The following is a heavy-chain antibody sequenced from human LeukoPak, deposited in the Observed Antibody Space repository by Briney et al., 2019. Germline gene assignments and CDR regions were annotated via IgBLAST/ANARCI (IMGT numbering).Heavy chain of an antibody. D-gene: IGHD1-26*01. J-gene: IGHJ4*02. V-gene: IGHV3-21*01. CDR2: ISSSSSYI. CDR3: ANSGSYNPFDY. Sequence: SGGSLRLSCAASGFTFSSYSMNWVRQAPGKGLEWVSSISSSSSYIYHADSVKGRFTISRDNAKNSLYLQMNSLRAEDTAVYYCANSGSYNPFDYWGQGTLVTVSS. CDR1: GFTFSSYS.